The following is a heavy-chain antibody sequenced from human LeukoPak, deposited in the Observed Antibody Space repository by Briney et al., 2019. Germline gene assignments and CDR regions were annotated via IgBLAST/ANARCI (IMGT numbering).Heavy chain of an antibody. D-gene: IGHD1-26*01. CDR3: ARGVGLTKPPI. CDR2: IYYSGST. Sequence: PSETLSLTCTVSGGSISSGDYYWSRIRQPPGKGLEWIGYIYYSGSTYYNPSLKSRVTISVDTSKNQFSLKLSSVTAADTAVYYCARGVGLTKPPIWGQGTMVTVSS. CDR1: GGSISSGDYY. J-gene: IGHJ3*02. V-gene: IGHV4-30-4*08.